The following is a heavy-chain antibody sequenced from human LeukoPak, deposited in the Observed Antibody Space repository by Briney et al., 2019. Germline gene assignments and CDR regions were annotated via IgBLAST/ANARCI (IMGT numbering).Heavy chain of an antibody. CDR2: IHPSGNT. J-gene: IGHJ4*02. V-gene: IGHV4-4*07. Sequence: SETLSLTCTVSDGSISSYYWSWIRQPPGKGLEWIGRIHPSGNTNYNPSLKSRVTLSVDTSKNLFSLKLYSVTAADTAVYYCARGPPPDFDYWGRGTLVTVSS. CDR3: ARGPPPDFDY. CDR1: DGSISSYY.